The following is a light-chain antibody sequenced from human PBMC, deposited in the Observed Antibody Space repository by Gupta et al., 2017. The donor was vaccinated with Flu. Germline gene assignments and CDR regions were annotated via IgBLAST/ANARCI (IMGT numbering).Light chain of an antibody. J-gene: IGKJ2*02. CDR3: QQRSKGQKRT. CDR2: EAY. Sequence: IVLTQSPAPLSLSPGERATLSCRASQSGSSYLAWDQQKPGQAPRLLREEAYNRATGIPARVSGSGSGTDCTRNISSLETEDCAVYYWQQRSKGQKRTFGQGTKLEIK. V-gene: IGKV3-11*01. CDR1: QSGSSY.